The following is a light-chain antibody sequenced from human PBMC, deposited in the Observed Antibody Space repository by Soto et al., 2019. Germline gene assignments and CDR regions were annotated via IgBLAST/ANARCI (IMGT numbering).Light chain of an antibody. CDR2: DAS. J-gene: IGKJ1*01. Sequence: DIQMTQSPSTLSASVGDRVTITCRASQNINSWLSWYQQKPGKAPNLLIYDASTLESGVPSRCSGSGSGTEFTLTINSLQPKDLAAYYCQQFHSFSRTFGQGTKGEVK. CDR3: QQFHSFSRT. V-gene: IGKV1-5*01. CDR1: QNINSW.